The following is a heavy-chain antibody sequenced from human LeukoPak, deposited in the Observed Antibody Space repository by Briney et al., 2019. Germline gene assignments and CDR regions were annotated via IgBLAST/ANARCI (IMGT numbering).Heavy chain of an antibody. Sequence: PGRSLRLSCAPSGFPFSTYNMNWVRQPPGKGLEWVSSISSSSNYIYYAASVKGRFTISRDNAKNSLYLQMNSLRGKGTAVYYCARGPSESSGCYADYWGQGTLVTVSS. CDR2: ISSSSNYI. V-gene: IGHV3-21*01. CDR1: GFPFSTYN. D-gene: IGHD6-19*01. CDR3: ARGPSESSGCYADY. J-gene: IGHJ4*02.